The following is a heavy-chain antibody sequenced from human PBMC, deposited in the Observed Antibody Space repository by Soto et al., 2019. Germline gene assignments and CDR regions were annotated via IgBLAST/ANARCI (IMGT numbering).Heavy chain of an antibody. V-gene: IGHV4-59*08. D-gene: IGHD1-1*01. CDR1: GQSIGSYY. Sequence: QVQLQESGPGLVKTSETLSLTCTVSGQSIGSYYWSWIRQSPGKGPEWIGYIFYTGSTNYTPSLQSRATISIDTAKNHFSLLLTSLTAADTAVYYCARHGGYNYNFDFWGQGTLVTVSS. CDR3: ARHGGYNYNFDF. J-gene: IGHJ4*02. CDR2: IFYTGST.